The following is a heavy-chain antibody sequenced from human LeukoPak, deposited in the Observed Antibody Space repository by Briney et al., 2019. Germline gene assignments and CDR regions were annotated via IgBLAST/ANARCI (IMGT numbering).Heavy chain of an antibody. CDR1: GYSISSGYY. D-gene: IGHD1-1*01. Sequence: PSETLSLTCAVSGYSISSGYYWGWIRQRPGKGLEWTGSIYHSGSTYYNPSLKSRVTISVDTSKNQFSLKLSYVTAADPAVYYCARALEATYYYYYYLDVWGKGTTVTVSS. CDR3: ARALEATYYYYYYLDV. V-gene: IGHV4-38-2*01. CDR2: IYHSGST. J-gene: IGHJ6*03.